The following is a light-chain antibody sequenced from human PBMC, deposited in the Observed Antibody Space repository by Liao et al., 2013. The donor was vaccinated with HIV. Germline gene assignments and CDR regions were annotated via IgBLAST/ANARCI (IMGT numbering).Light chain of an antibody. CDR3: QTWDSSTVI. V-gene: IGLV3-21*01. CDR1: NIESKS. CDR2: QDT. J-gene: IGLJ2*01. Sequence: YVLTQPPSVSVAPGKTARITCGGSNIESKSVHWYQQKPGQSPVVVIFQDTKRPSGIPERFSGSNSGNTATLTISGTQAMDEADYYCQTWDSSTVIFGGGTKLTVL.